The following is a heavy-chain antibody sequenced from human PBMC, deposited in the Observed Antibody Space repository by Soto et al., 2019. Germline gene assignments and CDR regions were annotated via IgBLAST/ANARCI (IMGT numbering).Heavy chain of an antibody. J-gene: IGHJ3*02. CDR1: GFTFSGYS. CDR2: ISSSSSTI. D-gene: IGHD3-10*01. Sequence: EVQLVESGGGLVQPGGSLRLSCAASGFTFSGYSMNWVRQAPGKGLEWVSYISSSSSTIYYADSVKGRFTISRDNAKNSLYLQMNSLRAEDTAVYYCAREGRVAFDIWGQGTMVTVSS. CDR3: AREGRVAFDI. V-gene: IGHV3-48*01.